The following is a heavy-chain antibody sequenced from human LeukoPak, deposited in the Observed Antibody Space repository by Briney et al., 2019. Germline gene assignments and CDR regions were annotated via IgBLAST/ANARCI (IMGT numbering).Heavy chain of an antibody. CDR1: GYTVTSYY. CDR2: LNPSGGST. CDR3: ASVYNYGMDV. Sequence: ASVKVSCKASGYTVTSYYMHWVRQAPGQGLEWMGILNPSGGSTSYAQKLQGRATLTRATSTSTVYMELSSLRSEDTAVYYCASVYNYGMDVWGQGTTVIVSS. V-gene: IGHV1-46*01. J-gene: IGHJ6*02.